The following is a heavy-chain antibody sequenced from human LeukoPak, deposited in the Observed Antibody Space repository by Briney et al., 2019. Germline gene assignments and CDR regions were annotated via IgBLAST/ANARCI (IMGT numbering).Heavy chain of an antibody. V-gene: IGHV3-30*02. J-gene: IGHJ3*02. D-gene: IGHD6-6*01. CDR1: GFTFSSYG. CDR3: AKEERARPVYAFDI. CDR2: IRYDGSNK. Sequence: GGSLRLSCAASGFTFSSYGMHWVRQAPGKGLEWVAFIRYDGSNKYYADSVKGRFTISRDNSKNTLYLQMNSLRAEDTAVYYCAKEERARPVYAFDIWGQGTMVTVSS.